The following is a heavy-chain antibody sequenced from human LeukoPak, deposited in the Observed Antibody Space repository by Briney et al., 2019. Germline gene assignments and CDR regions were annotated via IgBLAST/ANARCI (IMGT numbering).Heavy chain of an antibody. V-gene: IGHV3-9*01. CDR1: GFTFDDYG. D-gene: IGHD2-15*01. CDR2: ISWNSGSI. CDR3: AKASGWSYAFDI. J-gene: IGHJ3*02. Sequence: GGSLRLSCAASGFTFDDYGMHWVRQAPGKGLEWVSGISWNSGSIGYADSVKGRFTISRDNAKNSLYLQMNSLRAEDTALYYCAKASGWSYAFDIWGQGTMVTVSS.